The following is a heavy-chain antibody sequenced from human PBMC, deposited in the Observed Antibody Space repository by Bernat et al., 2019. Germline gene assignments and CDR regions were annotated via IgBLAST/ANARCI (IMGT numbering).Heavy chain of an antibody. J-gene: IGHJ4*02. CDR1: GSTFSSYG. CDR3: ARTKWLQSTYYFDY. V-gene: IGHV3-30*19. CDR2: IWQDGSYK. Sequence: QVQLVESGGGVVQPGRSLRLSCAASGSTFSSYGMHWVRQAPGKGLEWVAVIWQDGSYKYYAESVRGRFTISRDNSKNMLYLQMNSLRVEDMALYYCARTKWLQSTYYFDYWGQGTLVTVSS. D-gene: IGHD5-24*01.